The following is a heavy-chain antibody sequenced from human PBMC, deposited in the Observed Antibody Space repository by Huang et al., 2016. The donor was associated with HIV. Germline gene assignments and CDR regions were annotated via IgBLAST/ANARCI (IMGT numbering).Heavy chain of an antibody. Sequence: QMQLQQRGAGLLKPSETLSLTCGGSGGSFTGNYLTWIRQAPGKGLEWIGEVNDSGATNYNPSLTGRVTISLDKSNRELSLNLRSVTAADTAVYYCARQWTILEWLLGLDVWGQGTTVIVSS. CDR1: GGSFTGNY. CDR2: VNDSGAT. D-gene: IGHD3-3*01. CDR3: ARQWTILEWLLGLDV. J-gene: IGHJ6*02. V-gene: IGHV4-34*02.